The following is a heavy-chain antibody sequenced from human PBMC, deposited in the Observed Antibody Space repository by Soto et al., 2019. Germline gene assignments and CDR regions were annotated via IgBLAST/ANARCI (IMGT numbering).Heavy chain of an antibody. J-gene: IGHJ5*02. D-gene: IGHD3-22*01. Sequence: ASVKVSCKASGYTFTSYGISWVRQAPGQGLEWMGWISAYNGNTNYAQKLQGRVTMTTDTSTSTAYMELRSLRSDDTAVYYCARDKPNFSPNYYYSSGPSGWFDPWGQGTLVTVSS. CDR3: ARDKPNFSPNYYYSSGPSGWFDP. V-gene: IGHV1-18*01. CDR1: GYTFTSYG. CDR2: ISAYNGNT.